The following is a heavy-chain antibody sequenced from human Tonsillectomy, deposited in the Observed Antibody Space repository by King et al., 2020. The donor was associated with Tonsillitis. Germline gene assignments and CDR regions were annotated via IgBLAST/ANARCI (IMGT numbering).Heavy chain of an antibody. V-gene: IGHV4-39*01. J-gene: IGHJ4*02. CDR2: IYYSGST. D-gene: IGHD3-22*01. CDR1: GGSISSSSYY. Sequence: LQLQESGPGLVKPSETLSLTCTVSGGSISSSSYYWGWIRQPPGKGLEWIGSIYYSGSTYYNPSLKSRVTMSVDTSNNQASLKLSSVTAADTAVYYCARGSRLGIYYFDYWGQXTXVTVSS. CDR3: ARGSRLGIYYFDY.